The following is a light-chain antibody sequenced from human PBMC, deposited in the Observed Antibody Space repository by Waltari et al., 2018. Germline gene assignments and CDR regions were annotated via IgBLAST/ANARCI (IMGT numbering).Light chain of an antibody. Sequence: QSVLTQPPSASGTPGQIITISCSGSSSNIGSNTVNWYHQLPGTAPKLLIYSNNQRPSGVPVRSSGSKSGTSASLAVSGLQSEDEADYYCAAWDDSLNGYVFGTGTKVTVL. V-gene: IGLV1-44*01. CDR3: AAWDDSLNGYV. CDR1: SSNIGSNT. CDR2: SNN. J-gene: IGLJ1*01.